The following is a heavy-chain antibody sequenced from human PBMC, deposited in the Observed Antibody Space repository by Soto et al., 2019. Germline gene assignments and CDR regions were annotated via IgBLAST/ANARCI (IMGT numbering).Heavy chain of an antibody. CDR1: GFTFSDYA. CDR3: ARVVSGRFDY. D-gene: IGHD2-21*02. Sequence: EVHLLDSGGGLVQPGGSLRLSCAASGFTFSDYAMNWVRQAPGKGLEWVSGIGDSGRSTYYADSVKGRFTISRDNSKSTLYLQMNSLRAEDTAVYYCARVVSGRFDYWGQGSLVTVSS. V-gene: IGHV3-23*01. J-gene: IGHJ4*02. CDR2: IGDSGRST.